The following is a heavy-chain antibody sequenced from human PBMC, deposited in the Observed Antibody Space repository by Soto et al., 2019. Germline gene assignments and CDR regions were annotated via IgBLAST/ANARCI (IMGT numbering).Heavy chain of an antibody. J-gene: IGHJ5*02. V-gene: IGHV1-18*01. D-gene: IGHD1-20*01. CDR2: ISAYNGDT. Sequence: GASVKVSCKASGYTFSNYGISWVRQAPGQGLEWMGWISAYNGDTNYAQKLQGRVTMTTDTFTSIVYMELRSLRSDDTAVYYCAGGGITGMGWFDPWGQGTPVTVSS. CDR3: AGGGITGMGWFDP. CDR1: GYTFSNYG.